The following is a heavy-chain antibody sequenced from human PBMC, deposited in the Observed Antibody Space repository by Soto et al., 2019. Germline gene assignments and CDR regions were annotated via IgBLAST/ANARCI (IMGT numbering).Heavy chain of an antibody. CDR1: GFIVSSNY. CDR2: IYSGGST. J-gene: IGHJ4*02. V-gene: IGHV3-53*02. Sequence: EVQLVETGGGLIQPGGSLRLSCAASGFIVSSNYMSWVRQAPGKGLDWVSVIYSGGSTYHADSVKGRLTTSRDNSKNTLYLQIHSLTAEDTAVDYCVARRNGADYWGQGTLVTVSS. D-gene: IGHD2-8*01. CDR3: VARRNGADY.